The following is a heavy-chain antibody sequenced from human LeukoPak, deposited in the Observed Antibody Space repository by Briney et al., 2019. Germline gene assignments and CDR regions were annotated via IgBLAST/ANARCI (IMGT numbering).Heavy chain of an antibody. V-gene: IGHV3-74*01. CDR1: GFTFSSYG. D-gene: IGHD6-6*01. CDR2: INSDGSSI. CDR3: ARGLSGYASSLGY. Sequence: SGETLRLSCAASGFTFSSYGMSWVREAPGKGLVWVSRINSDGSSISYADSVRGRFSIYRENAKNTLYLQMNTQRAEDTAVYYCARGLSGYASSLGYWGQGTLVTVSA. J-gene: IGHJ4*02.